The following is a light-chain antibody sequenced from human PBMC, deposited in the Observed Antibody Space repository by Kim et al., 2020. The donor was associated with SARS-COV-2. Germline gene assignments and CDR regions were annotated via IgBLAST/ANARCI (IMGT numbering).Light chain of an antibody. J-gene: IGLJ2*01. V-gene: IGLV3-27*01. CDR2: KDS. CDR1: VLAKKY. CDR3: YSAADNNLV. Sequence: SYELTQPSSVSVSPGQTARITCSGDVLAKKYARWFQQKPGQAPVLVIYKDSERPSGIPERFSGSSSGTTVTLTISGAQVEDEVDYYCYSAADNNLVFGGGTQLTVL.